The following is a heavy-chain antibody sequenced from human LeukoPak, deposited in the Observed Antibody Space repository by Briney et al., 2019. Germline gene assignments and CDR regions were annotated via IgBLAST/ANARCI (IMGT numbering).Heavy chain of an antibody. Sequence: SVKVSCKASGFTLPNSAMQWVRQARGQRLEWIGWIVLGAGNTVYSHKFHDRVTITRDVSTNTAYMELDSLGSEDTAVYYCAAQRGASLHDFWSTRLFDPWGQGTLVTVSS. D-gene: IGHD3-3*01. V-gene: IGHV1-58*02. CDR3: AAQRGASLHDFWSTRLFDP. J-gene: IGHJ5*02. CDR1: GFTLPNSA. CDR2: IVLGAGNT.